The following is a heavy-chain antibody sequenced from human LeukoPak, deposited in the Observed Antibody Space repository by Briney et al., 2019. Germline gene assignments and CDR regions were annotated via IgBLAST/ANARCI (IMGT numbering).Heavy chain of an antibody. J-gene: IGHJ6*02. Sequence: GGSLRLSCAASGFTFSSYSMNWVRQAPGKGLEWVSSISSSSSYIYYADSVKGRFTISRDNAKNSLYLQMNSLRAEDTAVYYCARDGGSSSYIYYYYYYGMDVWGQGTTVTVSS. CDR2: ISSSSSYI. CDR3: ARDGGSSSYIYYYYYYGMDV. CDR1: GFTFSSYS. D-gene: IGHD6-13*01. V-gene: IGHV3-21*01.